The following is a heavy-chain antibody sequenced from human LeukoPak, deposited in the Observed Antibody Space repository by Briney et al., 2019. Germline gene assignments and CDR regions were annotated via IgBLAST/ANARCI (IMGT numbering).Heavy chain of an antibody. CDR2: IKSKTDGGTT. V-gene: IGHV3-15*01. Sequence: GGSLRLSCAASGFTFSNAWMSWVRQAPGKGLEWVGRIKSKTDGGTTAYAAPVKGKSTISRDDSKSTLYLQMNSLITEDTPVYYCTTERIAARPWGNWFDPWGQGTLVTVSS. D-gene: IGHD6-6*01. CDR1: GFTFSNAW. J-gene: IGHJ5*02. CDR3: TTERIAARPWGNWFDP.